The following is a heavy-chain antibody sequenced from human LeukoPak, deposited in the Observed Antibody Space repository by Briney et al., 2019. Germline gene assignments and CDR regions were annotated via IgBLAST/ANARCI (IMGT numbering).Heavy chain of an antibody. D-gene: IGHD3-10*01. CDR1: GGTFSSYA. J-gene: IGHJ5*02. V-gene: IGHV1-8*02. CDR3: ARGSEWFGELYDWFDP. Sequence: ASVKVSCKASGGTFSSYAISWVRQATGQGLEWMGWMNPNSGNTGYAQKFQGRVTMTRNTSISTAYMELSSLRSEDTAVYYCARGSEWFGELYDWFDPWGQGTLVTVSS. CDR2: MNPNSGNT.